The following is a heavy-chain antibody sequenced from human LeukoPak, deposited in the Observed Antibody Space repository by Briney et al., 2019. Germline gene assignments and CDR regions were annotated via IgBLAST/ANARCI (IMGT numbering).Heavy chain of an antibody. CDR1: GYTLTELS. V-gene: IGHV1-24*01. D-gene: IGHD6-13*01. CDR2: FDPEGGET. CDR3: ATGLHTAAAGTTQGWFDP. J-gene: IGHJ5*02. Sequence: ASVKVSCKVSGYTLTELSMHWVRQAPGKGLEWMGGFDPEGGETIYAQKFQGRVTMTEDTSTDTAYMELSSLRSEDTAVYYCATGLHTAAAGTTQGWFDPWGQGTLVTVSS.